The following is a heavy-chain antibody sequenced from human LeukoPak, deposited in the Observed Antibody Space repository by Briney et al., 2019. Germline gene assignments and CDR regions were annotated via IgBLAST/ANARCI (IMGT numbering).Heavy chain of an antibody. Sequence: GRSLRLSCAASGFTFSNYAMSWVRQAPGKGLEWVSAISGSGDNTYYADSVKGRFTVSRDNSKNTLYVQMESLRAEDTAVYYCAKDFVVVPGNVNYFDYWGQGTLVTVSS. CDR2: ISGSGDNT. V-gene: IGHV3-23*01. D-gene: IGHD2-21*02. J-gene: IGHJ4*02. CDR1: GFTFSNYA. CDR3: AKDFVVVPGNVNYFDY.